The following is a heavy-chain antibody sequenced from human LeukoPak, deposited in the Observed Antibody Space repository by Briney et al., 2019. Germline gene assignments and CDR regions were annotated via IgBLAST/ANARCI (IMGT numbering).Heavy chain of an antibody. CDR1: GYTFTGYY. CDR3: ARDLPGIAAAGFDY. V-gene: IGHV1-2*02. D-gene: IGHD6-13*01. CDR2: INPNSGGT. Sequence: ASVKVSCKASGYTFTGYYMHWVRQAPGQGLEWMGWINPNSGGTNYAQKFQGRVTMTRDTSISTAYMELSSLRSDDTAVYYCARDLPGIAAAGFDYWGQGTLVTVSS. J-gene: IGHJ4*02.